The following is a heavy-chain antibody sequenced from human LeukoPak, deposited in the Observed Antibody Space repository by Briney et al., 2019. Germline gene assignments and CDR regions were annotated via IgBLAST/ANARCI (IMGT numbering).Heavy chain of an antibody. CDR2: IYPGDSDT. D-gene: IGHD6-13*01. CDR1: GYSFTSYW. Sequence: GESLQISCKGSGYSFTSYWIGWVRQMPGKGLEWMGIIYPGDSDTRYSPSFQGHVTISADKSISTAYLQWSSLKASDTAMYYCARSYSSSWAGFDPWGQGTLVTVSS. CDR3: ARSYSSSWAGFDP. V-gene: IGHV5-51*01. J-gene: IGHJ5*02.